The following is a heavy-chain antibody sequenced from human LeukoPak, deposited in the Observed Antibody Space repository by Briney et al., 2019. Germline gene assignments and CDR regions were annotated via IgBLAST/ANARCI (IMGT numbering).Heavy chain of an antibody. V-gene: IGHV4-34*01. CDR3: ARGVAADIVVVPAASRWFDP. J-gene: IGHJ5*02. CDR1: GGSFSGYY. CDR2: IKHSGST. D-gene: IGHD2-2*01. Sequence: SETLSLTCAVYGGSFSGYYWSWIRQPPGKGLEWIGEIKHSGSTNYNPSLKSRVTISVDTSKNQFSLKLSSVTAADTAVYYCARGVAADIVVVPAASRWFDPWGQGTLVTVSS.